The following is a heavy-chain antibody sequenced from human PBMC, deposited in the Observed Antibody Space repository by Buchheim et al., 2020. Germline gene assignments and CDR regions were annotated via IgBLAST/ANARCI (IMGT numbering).Heavy chain of an antibody. J-gene: IGHJ6*02. D-gene: IGHD5-18*01. CDR1: GGSISSGNW. V-gene: IGHV4-4*02. CDR3: ARLRGYSYGLYYYGMDV. Sequence: QVQLQESGPGLVKPSGTLSLTCAVSGGSISSGNWWSWVRQPPGRGLEWIGEIYHSGSTNYNPSLKSRVTISVDKSKNQFPPKLSSVTAADTAVYYCARLRGYSYGLYYYGMDVWGQGTT. CDR2: IYHSGST.